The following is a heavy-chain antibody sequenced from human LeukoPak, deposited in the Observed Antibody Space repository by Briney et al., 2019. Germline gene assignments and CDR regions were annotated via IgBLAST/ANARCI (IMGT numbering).Heavy chain of an antibody. CDR3: TTDGNAMAYIHDY. CDR2: ISGSGGST. Sequence: GGSLRLSCAASGFTFSSYGMSWVRQAPGKGLEWVSAISGSGGSTYYADSVKGRFTISRDNSKNTLYLQMNSLKTENTAVYYCTTDGNAMAYIHDYWGQGTLVTVSS. J-gene: IGHJ4*02. D-gene: IGHD3-16*01. CDR1: GFTFSSYG. V-gene: IGHV3-23*01.